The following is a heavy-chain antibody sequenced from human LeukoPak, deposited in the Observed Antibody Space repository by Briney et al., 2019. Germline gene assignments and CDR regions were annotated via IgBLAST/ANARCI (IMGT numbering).Heavy chain of an antibody. D-gene: IGHD1-26*01. CDR1: GFTFSSYS. Sequence: GGSLRLSXAASGFTFSSYSMNWVRQAPGKGLEWVSSISSSSSYIYYADSVKGRFTISRDNAKNSLYLQMNSLRAEDTAVYYCARGPSGSYATFDIWGQGTMVTVSS. CDR2: ISSSSSYI. V-gene: IGHV3-21*01. J-gene: IGHJ3*02. CDR3: ARGPSGSYATFDI.